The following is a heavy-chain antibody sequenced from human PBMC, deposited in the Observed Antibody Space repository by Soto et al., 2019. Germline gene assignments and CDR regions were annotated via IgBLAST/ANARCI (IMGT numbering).Heavy chain of an antibody. CDR2: IKQDGSEK. V-gene: IGHV3-7*01. Sequence: DVQLVESGGGLVQPGGSLRLSCAASGFTFSSYWMSWVRQAPGKGLEWVANIKQDGSEKYYVDSVNGRFTISRDNAKNSMYVQMNSLRAEDTAVYYCAREKRANGYFDYWGQGTLVTVSS. CDR1: GFTFSSYW. CDR3: AREKRANGYFDY. D-gene: IGHD6-25*01. J-gene: IGHJ4*02.